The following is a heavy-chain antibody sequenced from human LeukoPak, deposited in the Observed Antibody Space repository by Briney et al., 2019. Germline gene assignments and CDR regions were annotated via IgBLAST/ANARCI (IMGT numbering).Heavy chain of an antibody. CDR1: GFDFSSNW. CDR3: AKDHYWSIDY. J-gene: IGHJ4*02. D-gene: IGHD3-3*01. Sequence: GGSLRLSCAASGFDFSSNWMHWVRHAPGQGLVWVSRIKGDGISTNYADSVKGRFTISRDIAKNTLYLQMNSLRAEDTGVYYCAKDHYWSIDYWGPGTPVTVSS. V-gene: IGHV3-74*01. CDR2: IKGDGIST.